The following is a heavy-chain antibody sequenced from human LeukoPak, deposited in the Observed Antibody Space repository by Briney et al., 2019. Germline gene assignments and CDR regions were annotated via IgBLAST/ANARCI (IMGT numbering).Heavy chain of an antibody. CDR3: ARAYKGNYDILTGYYD. J-gene: IGHJ4*02. Sequence: GASVKVSCKASGYTFTGYYMHWVRQAPGQGLVWMGWINPNSGGTNYAQKFQGRVTMTRDTSISTAYMELSRLRSDDTAVYYCARAYKGNYDILTGYYDWGQGTLVTVSS. CDR2: INPNSGGT. CDR1: GYTFTGYY. V-gene: IGHV1-2*02. D-gene: IGHD3-9*01.